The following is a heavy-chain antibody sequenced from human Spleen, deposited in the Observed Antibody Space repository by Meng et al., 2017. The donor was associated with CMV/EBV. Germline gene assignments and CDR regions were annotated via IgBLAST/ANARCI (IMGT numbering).Heavy chain of an antibody. CDR1: FSLSTGGMG. D-gene: IGHD5-12*01. Sequence: FSLSTGGMGVGWIRQPPGKALEWLALIYWSDDEHYSPSLKSRLTITKDTSKNQVVLTMTSVDPVDTATYYCAHIDSYSGFDPYFDCWGQGTLVTVSS. CDR3: AHIDSYSGFDPYFDC. J-gene: IGHJ4*02. CDR2: IYWSDDE. V-gene: IGHV2-5*01.